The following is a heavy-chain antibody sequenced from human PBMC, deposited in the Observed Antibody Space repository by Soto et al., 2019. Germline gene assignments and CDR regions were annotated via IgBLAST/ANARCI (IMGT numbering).Heavy chain of an antibody. J-gene: IGHJ4*02. Sequence: ASVKVSCKASGGTFSSYTISWVRQAPGQGLEWMGRIIPILGIANYAQKFQGRVTITADKSTSTAYMELSSLRSEDTAVYYCARDSSVAGSSDYWGQGTLVTVSS. CDR1: GGTFSSYT. D-gene: IGHD6-19*01. V-gene: IGHV1-69*04. CDR2: IIPILGIA. CDR3: ARDSSVAGSSDY.